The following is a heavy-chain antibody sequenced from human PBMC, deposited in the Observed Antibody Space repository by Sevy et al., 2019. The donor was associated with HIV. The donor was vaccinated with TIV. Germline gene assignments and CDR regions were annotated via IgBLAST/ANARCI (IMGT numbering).Heavy chain of an antibody. Sequence: GGSLRLSCVASGFAFSDYGMHWVRQAPGKGLEWVSTISGSGGSAYYADSVKGRFTISRDNSKNTLFLQMHSLRAEDTAVYYCAKGLRGTTTNNWFDPWGQGTLVTVSS. CDR1: GFAFSDYG. J-gene: IGHJ5*02. D-gene: IGHD4-17*01. CDR2: ISGSGGSA. CDR3: AKGLRGTTTNNWFDP. V-gene: IGHV3-23*01.